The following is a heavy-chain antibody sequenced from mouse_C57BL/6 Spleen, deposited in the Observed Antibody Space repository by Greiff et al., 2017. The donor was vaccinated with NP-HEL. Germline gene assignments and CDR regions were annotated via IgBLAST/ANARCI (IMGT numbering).Heavy chain of an antibody. CDR3: ARSVTTGYYAMDY. D-gene: IGHD1-1*01. Sequence: QVQLQQPGAELVMPGASVKLSCKASGYTFTSYWMHWVKQRPGQGLEWIGEIDPSDSYTNYNQKFKGKSTLTVDKSSSTAYMQLSSLTSEDSAVYYCARSVTTGYYAMDYWGQGTSVTVSS. CDR1: GYTFTSYW. J-gene: IGHJ4*01. CDR2: IDPSDSYT. V-gene: IGHV1-69*01.